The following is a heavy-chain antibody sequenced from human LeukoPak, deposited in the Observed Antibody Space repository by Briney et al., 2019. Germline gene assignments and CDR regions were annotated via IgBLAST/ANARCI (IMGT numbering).Heavy chain of an antibody. V-gene: IGHV3-7*01. CDR1: GFTFSSYW. D-gene: IGHD2-15*01. J-gene: IGHJ4*02. CDR3: AGLWGYCSGGSCPSPGYFDY. Sequence: PGGSLRLSCAASGFTFSSYWMSWVRQAPGKGLEWVANIKQDGSEKYYVDSVKGRFTISRDNAKNSLYLQMNSLRAEDTAVYYCAGLWGYCSGGSCPSPGYFDYWGQGNLVTVSS. CDR2: IKQDGSEK.